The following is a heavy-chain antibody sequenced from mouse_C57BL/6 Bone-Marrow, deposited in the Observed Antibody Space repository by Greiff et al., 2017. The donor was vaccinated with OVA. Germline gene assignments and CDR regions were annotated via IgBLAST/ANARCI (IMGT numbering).Heavy chain of an antibody. CDR3: ARVPDGDYFDY. J-gene: IGHJ2*01. CDR2: INPNNGGT. V-gene: IGHV1-26*01. CDR1: GYTFTDYY. Sequence: EVQLQQSGPELVKPGASVKITCKASGYTFTDYYMNWVKQSHGKSLEWIGDINPNNGGTSYNQKIKGKATLTVDKSSSTAYMELRSLTSEDSAVYYCARVPDGDYFDYWGQGTTLTVSS.